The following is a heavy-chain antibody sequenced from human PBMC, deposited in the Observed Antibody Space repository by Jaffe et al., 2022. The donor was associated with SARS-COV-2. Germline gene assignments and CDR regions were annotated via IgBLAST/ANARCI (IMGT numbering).Heavy chain of an antibody. D-gene: IGHD5-12*01. J-gene: IGHJ5*02. CDR2: ISSSGSTI. CDR1: GFTFSSYE. CDR3: ASLPFYENWFDP. V-gene: IGHV3-48*03. Sequence: EVQLVESGGGLVQPGGSLRLSCAASGFTFSSYEMNWVRQAPGKGLEWVSYISSSGSTIYYADSVKGRFTISRDNAKNSLYLQMNSLRAEDTAVYYCASLPFYENWFDPWGQGTLVTVSS.